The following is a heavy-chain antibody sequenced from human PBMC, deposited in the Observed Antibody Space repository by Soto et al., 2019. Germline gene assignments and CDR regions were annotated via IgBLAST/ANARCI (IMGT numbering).Heavy chain of an antibody. CDR3: ARSTVYYDSSGYYYPFDY. CDR1: GFTFSSYG. CDR2: IWYDGSNK. Sequence: GGSLRLSCAASGFTFSSYGMHWVRQAPGKGLEWVAVIWYDGSNKYYADSVKGRFTISRDNSKNTLYLQMNSLRAEDTAVYYCARSTVYYDSSGYYYPFDYWGQGTLVTVSS. V-gene: IGHV3-33*01. J-gene: IGHJ4*02. D-gene: IGHD3-22*01.